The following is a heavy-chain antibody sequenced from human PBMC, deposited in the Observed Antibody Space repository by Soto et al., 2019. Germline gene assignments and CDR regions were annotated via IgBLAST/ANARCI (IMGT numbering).Heavy chain of an antibody. CDR1: GGTFSSYA. D-gene: IGHD3-22*01. J-gene: IGHJ1*01. CDR2: IIPIFGTA. Sequence: QVQLVQSGAEVKKPGSSVKVSCKASGGTFSSYAISWVRQAPGQGLEWMGGIIPIFGTANYAQKFQGRVTITADESTRTANRGLSSLRSEDTAVYYCARLGNYYDSSGYYYAEYVQHWGQGTLVTVSS. CDR3: ARLGNYYDSSGYYYAEYVQH. V-gene: IGHV1-69*12.